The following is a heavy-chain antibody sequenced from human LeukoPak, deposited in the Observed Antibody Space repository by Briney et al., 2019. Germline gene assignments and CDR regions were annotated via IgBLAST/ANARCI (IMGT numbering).Heavy chain of an antibody. V-gene: IGHV4-4*07. CDR2: IYTSEST. Sequence: SETLSLTCTVSVGSISSYYWSWIRQPAGKGLEWIGRIYTSESTNYNPSLKSRVTMSVDTSKNQFSLKLSSVTAADTAVYYCARTPDSLILTGYAEDWYFDLWGRGTLVTVSS. CDR3: ARTPDSLILTGYAEDWYFDL. J-gene: IGHJ2*01. D-gene: IGHD3-9*01. CDR1: VGSISSYY.